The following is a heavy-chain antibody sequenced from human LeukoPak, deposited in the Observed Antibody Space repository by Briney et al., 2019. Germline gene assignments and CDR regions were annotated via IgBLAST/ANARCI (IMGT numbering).Heavy chain of an antibody. V-gene: IGHV4-34*01. Sequence: SETLSLTCAVYGGSFSGYYWSWIRQPPGKGLEWIGEINHSGSTNYNPSLKSRVTISVDTSKNQFSLKLSSVTDADTAVYYCARGVTGTTQLFDYWGQGTLVTVSS. D-gene: IGHD1-7*01. CDR1: GGSFSGYY. CDR3: ARGVTGTTQLFDY. J-gene: IGHJ4*02. CDR2: INHSGST.